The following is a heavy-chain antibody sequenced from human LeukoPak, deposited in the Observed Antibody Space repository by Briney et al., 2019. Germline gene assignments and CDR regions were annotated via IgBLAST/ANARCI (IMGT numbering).Heavy chain of an antibody. CDR3: ARLRKAAEPPGAFDI. V-gene: IGHV4-61*02. Sequence: PSQTLSLTCTVSGGSISSGSYYWSWIRQPAGKGLEWIGRIYTSGSTNYNPPLKSRVTISVDTSKNQFSLKLSSVTAADTAVYYCARLRKAAEPPGAFDIWGQGTMVTVSS. CDR2: IYTSGST. J-gene: IGHJ3*02. D-gene: IGHD1-14*01. CDR1: GGSISSGSYY.